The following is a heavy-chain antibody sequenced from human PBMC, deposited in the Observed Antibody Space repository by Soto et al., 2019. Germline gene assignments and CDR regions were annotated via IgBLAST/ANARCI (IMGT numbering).Heavy chain of an antibody. J-gene: IGHJ4*02. D-gene: IGHD1-20*01. CDR1: GYTFTSSY. CDR2: INPSGGST. V-gene: IGHV1-46*03. CDR3: ARTGNWNDYGFDY. Sequence: ALVKVSCKASGYTFTSSYMHWGRQAPGQGLEWMGIINPSGGSTSYAQKFQGRVTMTRDTSTSTVYMELSSLRSEDTAVYYCARTGNWNDYGFDYWGQGTLVTVSS.